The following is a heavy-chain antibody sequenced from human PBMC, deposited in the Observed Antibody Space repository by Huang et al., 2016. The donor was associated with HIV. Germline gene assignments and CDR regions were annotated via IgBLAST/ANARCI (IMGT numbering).Heavy chain of an antibody. CDR2: ISGGGGST. Sequence: EVQLLESGGGLVQPGGSLRLSCAASGFTFSSYAMSWVRQAAGKGLEWVSGISGGGGSTYYAGSVKGRFTISRDNSKNTLYLQMNSLRAEDAAVYYCAKDPYSSSWFDHFDYWGQGTLVTVSS. CDR1: GFTFSSYA. V-gene: IGHV3-23*01. J-gene: IGHJ4*02. D-gene: IGHD6-13*01. CDR3: AKDPYSSSWFDHFDY.